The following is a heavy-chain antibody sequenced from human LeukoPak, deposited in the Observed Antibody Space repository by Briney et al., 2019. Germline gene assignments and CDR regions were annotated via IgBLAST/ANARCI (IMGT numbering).Heavy chain of an antibody. CDR2: ISGSGGTT. V-gene: IGHV3-23*01. D-gene: IGHD4-23*01. CDR1: GFTFSSYA. CDR3: ARDARDGYGGNPFDY. J-gene: IGHJ4*02. Sequence: GGSLRLSCAASGFTFSSYAMSWVRQAPGKGLEWVSAISGSGGTTYYADSVKGRFTISRDNSKNTLYLQMNSLRAEDTAVYYCARDARDGYGGNPFDYWGQGTLVTVSS.